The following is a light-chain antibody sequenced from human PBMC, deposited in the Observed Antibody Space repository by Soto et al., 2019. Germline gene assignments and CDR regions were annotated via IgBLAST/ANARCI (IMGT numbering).Light chain of an antibody. J-gene: IGKJ1*01. V-gene: IGKV3-20*01. CDR1: QSVADNY. CDR3: QQYGHSPRT. CDR2: AAS. Sequence: EMVMTQSPATLSVSPGGRATLSCRASQSVADNYLAWYQQKPGQPPRLLIYAASRRAAGIPDTFSGSGSGTDFTLTITRLEPEDFALYYCQQYGHSPRTFGQGTKVDIK.